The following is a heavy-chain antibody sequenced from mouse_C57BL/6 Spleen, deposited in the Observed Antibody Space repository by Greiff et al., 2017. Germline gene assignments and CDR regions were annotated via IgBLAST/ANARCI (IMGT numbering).Heavy chain of an antibody. D-gene: IGHD4-1*01. Sequence: VQLQQPGAELVRPGSSVKLSCKASGYTFTSYWMHWVKQRPIQGLEWIGNIDPSDSETHYNQTFKDKATLTVDKSSSTAYMQLSSLTAEDSAVYYCASRITGDFDYWGQGTTLTVSS. CDR1: GYTFTSYW. V-gene: IGHV1-52*01. CDR2: IDPSDSET. CDR3: ASRITGDFDY. J-gene: IGHJ2*01.